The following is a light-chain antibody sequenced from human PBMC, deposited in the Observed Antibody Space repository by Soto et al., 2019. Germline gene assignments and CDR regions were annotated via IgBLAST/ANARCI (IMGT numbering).Light chain of an antibody. Sequence: ENVLTQSPGTLSLSPVERATLSCMASQSVSSSYLAWYQQKPGQAPRLLIYGGSSRATGIPVRFSGSGSETDFTLTITRLEPEDFAVYYCQQYSSSRTFGQGTKVDIK. J-gene: IGKJ1*01. CDR3: QQYSSSRT. CDR2: GGS. V-gene: IGKV3-20*01. CDR1: QSVSSSY.